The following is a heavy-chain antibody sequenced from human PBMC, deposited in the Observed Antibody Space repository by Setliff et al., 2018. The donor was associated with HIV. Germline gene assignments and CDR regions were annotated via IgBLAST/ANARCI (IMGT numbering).Heavy chain of an antibody. V-gene: IGHV4-39*07. J-gene: IGHJ6*02. D-gene: IGHD3-3*01. CDR1: GFSFRNSFYN. Sequence: PSETLSLTCNVSGFSFRNSFYNWGWIRQPPGKGLEWIGTIYYSGTTYYNPSLKSRVTISVDTSKNQFSLKLSSVTAADTAVYYCARGGTGYNFWSGYYSDHYYGMDVWGQGTTVTVSS. CDR3: ARGGTGYNFWSGYYSDHYYGMDV. CDR2: IYYSGTT.